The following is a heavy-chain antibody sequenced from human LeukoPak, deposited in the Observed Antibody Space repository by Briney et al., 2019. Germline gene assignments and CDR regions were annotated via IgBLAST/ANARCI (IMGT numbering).Heavy chain of an antibody. CDR2: ISAYNGNR. V-gene: IGHV1-18*01. J-gene: IGHJ4*02. D-gene: IGHD5-24*01. Sequence: GSVKVSCKASGYTFTTYGITWVRQAPGQGLEWMGWISAYNGNRNYAQKLQGRVTMTTDTSTSTAYMELRSLRSDDTAVHYCARALVDGYKELGYWGQGTLVTVSS. CDR3: ARALVDGYKELGY. CDR1: GYTFTTYG.